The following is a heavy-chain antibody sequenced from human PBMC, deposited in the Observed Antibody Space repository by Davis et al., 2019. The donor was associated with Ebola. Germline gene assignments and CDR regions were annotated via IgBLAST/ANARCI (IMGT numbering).Heavy chain of an antibody. CDR2: IYYSGST. CDR3: ARGPPYYYGSGYNWFDP. J-gene: IGHJ5*02. CDR1: GVSINTYY. D-gene: IGHD3-10*01. V-gene: IGHV4-59*12. Sequence: MPSETLSLTCTVSGVSINTYYWSWIRQPPGKGLEWIGYIYYSGSTNYNPSLKSRVTISVDTSKNQFSPKLSSVTAADTAVYYCARGPPYYYGSGYNWFDPWGQGTLVTVSS.